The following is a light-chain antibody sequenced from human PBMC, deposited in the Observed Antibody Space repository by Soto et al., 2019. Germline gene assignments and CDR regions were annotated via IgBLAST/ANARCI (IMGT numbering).Light chain of an antibody. J-gene: IGKJ5*01. Sequence: VLTQSPATLSLFPGERATLSCRASQSVGSSLAWYQHKPGQAPRLLLYDASNRAAGIPARFSGSGSGTDFILTISSLEPEDFAVYYCQQRSNWITFGQGTRLEIE. CDR2: DAS. CDR3: QQRSNWIT. CDR1: QSVGSS. V-gene: IGKV3-11*01.